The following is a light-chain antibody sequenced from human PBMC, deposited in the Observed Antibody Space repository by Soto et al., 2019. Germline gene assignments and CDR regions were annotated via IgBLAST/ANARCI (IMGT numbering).Light chain of an antibody. J-gene: IGKJ1*01. CDR2: GAS. V-gene: IGKV3-20*01. CDR1: RGVSSSD. Sequence: IVLTQSPGTLSLSPGERATLSCSGRRGVSSSDLAWYQQKPGQAPRLLIYGASTRATGIPDRFSGSGSGTDFTLTITSLQPDDSATYYCQQYSTYWTFGLGTKVDIK. CDR3: QQYSTYWT.